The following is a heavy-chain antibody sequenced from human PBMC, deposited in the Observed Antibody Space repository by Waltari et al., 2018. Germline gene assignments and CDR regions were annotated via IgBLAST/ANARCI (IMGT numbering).Heavy chain of an antibody. CDR2: ISSSSSYT. CDR3: ARGYLGYRPGGGGFDY. CDR1: GFTFSSYS. D-gene: IGHD5-18*01. Sequence: EVQLLESGGGLVQPGGSLRLSCAASGFTFSSYSMNWVRQAPGKGLEWVSSISSSSSYTYYADSVKGRFTISRDNAKNSLYLQMNSLRAEDTAVYYCARGYLGYRPGGGGFDYWGQGTLVTVSS. J-gene: IGHJ4*02. V-gene: IGHV3-21*01.